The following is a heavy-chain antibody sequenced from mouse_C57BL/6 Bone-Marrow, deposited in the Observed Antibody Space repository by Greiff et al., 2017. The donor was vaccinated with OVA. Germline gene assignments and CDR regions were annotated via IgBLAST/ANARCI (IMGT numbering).Heavy chain of an antibody. V-gene: IGHV1-64*01. J-gene: IGHJ2*01. CDR2: IHPNSGST. Sequence: QVQLQQPGAELVKPGASVKLSCKASGYTFTSYWMHWVKQRPGQGLEWIGMIHPNSGSTNYNEKFKSKATLTVDKSSSTAYMQLSSLTSEDSAVYYCARGYYYGSSYGYWGQGTTLTVSS. D-gene: IGHD1-1*01. CDR3: ARGYYYGSSYGY. CDR1: GYTFTSYW.